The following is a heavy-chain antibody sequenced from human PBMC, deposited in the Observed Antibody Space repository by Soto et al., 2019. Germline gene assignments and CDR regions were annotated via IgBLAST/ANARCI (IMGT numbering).Heavy chain of an antibody. CDR2: ISPYNGNT. J-gene: IGHJ4*02. D-gene: IGHD6-13*01. CDR1: GYTFTSYG. V-gene: IGHV1-18*01. Sequence: ASVKVSCKASGYTFTSYGISWVRQAPGQGLEWMGWISPYNGNTNYAQKLQGRVTMTTDTSTSTAYMELRSLRSDDTAVYYCARVGVAAAFRYYFDYWGQGTLVTVSS. CDR3: ARVGVAAAFRYYFDY.